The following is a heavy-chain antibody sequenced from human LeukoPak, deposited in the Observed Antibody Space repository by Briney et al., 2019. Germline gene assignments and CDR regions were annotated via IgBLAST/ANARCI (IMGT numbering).Heavy chain of an antibody. CDR3: AREIAAAGPRWFDP. J-gene: IGHJ5*02. CDR1: GGSFSGYY. CDR2: INHSGST. Sequence: SETLSLTCAVYGGSFSGYYWSWIRQPPGKGLEWIGEINHSGSTNYNPSLKSRVTISVDTSKNQFSLKLSSVTAADTAVHYCAREIAAAGPRWFDPWGQGTLVTVSS. D-gene: IGHD6-13*01. V-gene: IGHV4-34*01.